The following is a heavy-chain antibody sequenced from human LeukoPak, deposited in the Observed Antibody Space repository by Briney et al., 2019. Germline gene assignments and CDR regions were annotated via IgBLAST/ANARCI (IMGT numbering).Heavy chain of an antibody. D-gene: IGHD3-10*01. Sequence: SETLSLTCAVSGGSVSGYYWTWVRQPLGKGLEWMGEISHTGGANYNPSLKSRVTIGLDTSKKQLSLKLESVTAADTAVYYCAREDYGTGSYYRGDAFDIWGHGTMVTVSS. CDR1: GGSVSGYY. J-gene: IGHJ3*02. V-gene: IGHV4-34*01. CDR2: ISHTGGA. CDR3: AREDYGTGSYYRGDAFDI.